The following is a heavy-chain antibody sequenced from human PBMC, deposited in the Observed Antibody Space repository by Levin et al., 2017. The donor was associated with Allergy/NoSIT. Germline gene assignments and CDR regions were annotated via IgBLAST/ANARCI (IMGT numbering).Heavy chain of an antibody. D-gene: IGHD3-10*01. V-gene: IGHV3-53*01. Sequence: GGSLRLSCAASGFTVSSNYMSWVRQAPGKGLEWVSVIYSDGSTYYADSAKGRFTISRDNSKNTLYLQMNSLRAEDTAVYYCARLLGGGQFDYWGQGTLVTVSS. CDR1: GFTVSSNY. CDR2: IYSDGST. J-gene: IGHJ4*02. CDR3: ARLLGGGQFDY.